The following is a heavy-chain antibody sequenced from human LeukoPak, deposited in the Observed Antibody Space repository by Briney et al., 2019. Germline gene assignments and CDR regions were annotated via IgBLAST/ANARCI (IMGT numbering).Heavy chain of an antibody. CDR3: ARGPRNSSSYQYFQH. J-gene: IGHJ1*01. CDR2: ISSSSAYI. Sequence: GGSLRLSCAASGFTFSDYSMNWVRQAPGKGLEWVSSISSSSAYICYADSVKGRFTVSRDNAENSLSLQMDSLRAEDSAIYHCARGPRNSSSYQYFQHWGQGTLVTVSA. CDR1: GFTFSDYS. V-gene: IGHV3-21*01. D-gene: IGHD6-13*01.